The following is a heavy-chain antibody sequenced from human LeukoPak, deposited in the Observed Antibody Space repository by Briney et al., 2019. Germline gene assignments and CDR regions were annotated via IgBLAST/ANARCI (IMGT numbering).Heavy chain of an antibody. V-gene: IGHV3-48*01. CDR2: ISSSSSTI. CDR1: GFTFSKNS. J-gene: IGHJ3*02. CDR3: ARDSPPDI. Sequence: GGSLRLSCAASGFTFSKNSMNWVRQAPGKGLEWVSYISSSSSTIYYADSVKARFTTSRDNAKNSLYLQMNSLRADDTAVYYCARDSPPDIWGQGTMVTVSS.